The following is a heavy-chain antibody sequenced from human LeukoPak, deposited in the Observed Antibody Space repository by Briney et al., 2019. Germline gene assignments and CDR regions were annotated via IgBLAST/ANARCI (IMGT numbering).Heavy chain of an antibody. V-gene: IGHV4-59*01. Sequence: SETLSLTCTVSGGSISSYYWSWIRQPPGKGLEWIGYIYYGGSTNYNPSLKSRVTISVDTSKNQFSLKLSSVTAADTAVYYCARGHWGYCSSTSCSNFDYWGQGTLVTVSS. CDR2: IYYGGST. J-gene: IGHJ4*02. CDR3: ARGHWGYCSSTSCSNFDY. CDR1: GGSISSYY. D-gene: IGHD2-2*01.